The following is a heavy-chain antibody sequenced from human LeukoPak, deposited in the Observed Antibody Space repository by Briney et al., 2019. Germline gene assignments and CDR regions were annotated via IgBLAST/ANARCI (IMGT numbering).Heavy chain of an antibody. Sequence: ALVKVSCKASGYTFTSYYMHWVRQAPGQGLEWMGIINPSGGSTSYAQKFQGRVTMTRDTSTSTVYMELSSLRSEDTAVYYCARESKVVPAAGYSDYWGQGTLVTVSS. J-gene: IGHJ4*02. CDR1: GYTFTSYY. CDR3: ARESKVVPAAGYSDY. CDR2: INPSGGST. D-gene: IGHD2-2*01. V-gene: IGHV1-46*01.